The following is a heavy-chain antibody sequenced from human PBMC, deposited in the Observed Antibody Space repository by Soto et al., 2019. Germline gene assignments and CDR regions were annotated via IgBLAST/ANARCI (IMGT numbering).Heavy chain of an antibody. V-gene: IGHV1-46*01. CDR3: ARGKRSGGSVYYYYYMDV. J-gene: IGHJ6*03. Sequence: ASVKVSCKASGYTFTSYYMHWVRQAPGQGLEWMGIINPSGGSTSYAQKFQGRVTMTRDTSTSTVYMELSSLRSEDTALYYCARGKRSGGSVYYYYYMDVWGKGTTVTVSS. D-gene: IGHD2-15*01. CDR2: INPSGGST. CDR1: GYTFTSYY.